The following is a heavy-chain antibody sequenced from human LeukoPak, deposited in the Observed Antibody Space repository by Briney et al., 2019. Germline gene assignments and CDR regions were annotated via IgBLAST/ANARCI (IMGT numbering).Heavy chain of an antibody. D-gene: IGHD4-23*01. V-gene: IGHV3-7*03. CDR3: ARGRPHGNDY. CDR2: IKEDGSER. Sequence: GGSLRLSCEGSAFIFSGHWMNWVRQTPGKGLEWVASIKEDGSERQYVDSVKGRFSISRDNTKGSLSLQLNSLRAEDTAVYYCARGRPHGNDYWGQGTLVTVSS. J-gene: IGHJ4*02. CDR1: AFIFSGHW.